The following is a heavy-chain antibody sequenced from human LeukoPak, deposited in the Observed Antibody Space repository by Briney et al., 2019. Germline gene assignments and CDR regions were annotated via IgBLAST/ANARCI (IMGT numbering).Heavy chain of an antibody. V-gene: IGHV3-7*01. CDR3: ARETPRRGETRDGYR. D-gene: IGHD5-24*01. Sequence: GGSLRLSCAASGFTFSSYAMSWVRQVPGKGLECLANIKEDGSETYYADSVKGRFTISRDNPKNLLFLQINSLRVEDTAVYYCARETPRRGETRDGYRWGQGTVVTVSS. CDR1: GFTFSSYA. J-gene: IGHJ4*02. CDR2: IKEDGSET.